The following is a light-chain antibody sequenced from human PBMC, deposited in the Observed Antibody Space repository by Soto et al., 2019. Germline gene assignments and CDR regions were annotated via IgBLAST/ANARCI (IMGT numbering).Light chain of an antibody. V-gene: IGKV3-15*01. CDR2: GAS. CDR1: QSVRSN. CDR3: QQYNNWPPFT. Sequence: EIVMTQSPATLSVSPGERATLSCRASQSVRSNLAWYQQQPGQAPRLLMYGASTRATGIPGRFSGSGSGTEFTLTISSLQSEDFAVYYCQQYNNWPPFTFGPGTKVDIK. J-gene: IGKJ3*01.